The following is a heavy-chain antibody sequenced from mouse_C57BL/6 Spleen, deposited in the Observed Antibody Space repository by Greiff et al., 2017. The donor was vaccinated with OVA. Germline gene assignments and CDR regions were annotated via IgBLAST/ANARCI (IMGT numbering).Heavy chain of an antibody. CDR2: IDPSDSYT. Sequence: QVQLQQPGAELVRPGTSVKLSCKASGYTFTSYWMHWVKQRPGQGLEWIGVIDPSDSYTNYNQKFKGKATLTVDTSSSTAYMQLSSLTSEESAVYYCARANYYGSSDAMDYWGQGTSVTVSS. CDR1: GYTFTSYW. J-gene: IGHJ4*01. CDR3: ARANYYGSSDAMDY. V-gene: IGHV1-59*01. D-gene: IGHD1-1*01.